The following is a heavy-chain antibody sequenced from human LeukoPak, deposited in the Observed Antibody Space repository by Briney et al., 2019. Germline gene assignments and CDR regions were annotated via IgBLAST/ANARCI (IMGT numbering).Heavy chain of an antibody. D-gene: IGHD3-10*01. CDR3: AKDGGRSGISDY. V-gene: IGHV3-23*01. CDR2: ISGSGGST. CDR1: RFTFSSYG. J-gene: IGHJ4*02. Sequence: GGSLRLSCAASRFTFSSYGMSWVRQAPGKGLEWVSAISGSGGSTYYADSVKGRFTISRDNSKNTLYLQMNSLRAEDTAVYYCAKDGGRSGISDYWGQGTLVTVSS.